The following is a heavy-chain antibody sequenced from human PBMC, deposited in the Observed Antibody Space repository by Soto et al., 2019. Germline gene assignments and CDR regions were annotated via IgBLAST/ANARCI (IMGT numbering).Heavy chain of an antibody. CDR2: ISGCGGST. V-gene: IGHV3-23*01. J-gene: IGHJ6*02. CDR1: GFTFSSYA. D-gene: IGHD3-22*01. CDR3: AKACYYYYDSSGKHLHYYYYGMDV. Sequence: PGGSLRLSCAASGFTFSSYAMSWVRQAPGKGLEWVSAISGCGGSTYYADSVKGRFTISRDNSKNTLYLQMNSLRAEDTAVYYCAKACYYYYDSSGKHLHYYYYGMDVWGQGNTVTVSS.